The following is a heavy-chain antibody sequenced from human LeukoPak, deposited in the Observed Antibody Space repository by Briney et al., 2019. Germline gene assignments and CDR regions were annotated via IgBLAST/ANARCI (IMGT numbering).Heavy chain of an antibody. CDR1: GSTFSGYA. V-gene: IGHV3-23*01. CDR2: INAFGART. J-gene: IGHJ4*02. Sequence: PGGSLRLSCEASGSTFSGYAMSWVRQAPGKGLEWVSSINAFGARTYYADSVKGRFTISRDNSKNTLYLQMNSLRAEDTALHYCAKVALGYCSGSSCYYFDYGGQGTLVTVSS. D-gene: IGHD2-15*01. CDR3: AKVALGYCSGSSCYYFDY.